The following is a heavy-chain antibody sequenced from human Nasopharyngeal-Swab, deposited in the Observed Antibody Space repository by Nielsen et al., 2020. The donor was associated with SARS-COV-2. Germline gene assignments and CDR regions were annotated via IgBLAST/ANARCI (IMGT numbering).Heavy chain of an antibody. D-gene: IGHD3-10*01. Sequence: WIRQPPGKGLEWIGEIYHSGSTNYNPPLKSRVTISVDTSKNQFSLKLSSVTAADTAVYYCARAVSSGSYSHGFDYWGQGTLVTVSS. J-gene: IGHJ4*02. V-gene: IGHV4-34*01. CDR3: ARAVSSGSYSHGFDY. CDR2: IYHSGST.